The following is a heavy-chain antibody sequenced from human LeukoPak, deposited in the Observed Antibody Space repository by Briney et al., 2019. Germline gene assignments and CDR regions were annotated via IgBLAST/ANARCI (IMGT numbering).Heavy chain of an antibody. CDR2: IKSRKDGGTA. D-gene: IGHD1-26*01. J-gene: IGHJ4*02. Sequence: GGSLTLSCAASDLTFTKPWMTWVRQVPGKGLEWVGRIKSRKDGGTADYDAPVTGRFTISRDDSKNTLYLQMNSLKTEDTAVYYCTTSIAGARFGGYWGQGTLVTGSS. CDR3: TTSIAGARFGGY. V-gene: IGHV3-15*01. CDR1: DLTFTKPW.